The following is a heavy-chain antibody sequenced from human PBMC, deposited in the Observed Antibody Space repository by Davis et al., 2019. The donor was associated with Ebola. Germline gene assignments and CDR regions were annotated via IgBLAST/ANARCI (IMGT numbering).Heavy chain of an antibody. V-gene: IGHV3-33*01. J-gene: IGHJ6*02. CDR3: ARDPLWFGENYGMDV. CDR2: IWYDGSNK. CDR1: GFTFSNYG. D-gene: IGHD3-10*01. Sequence: GGSLRLSCAASGFTFSNYGMHWVRQAPGKGLEWVAVIWYDGSNKYYADSVKGRFTISRDNSKNTLYLQMNSLRAEDTAAYYCARDPLWFGENYGMDVWGQGTTVTVSS.